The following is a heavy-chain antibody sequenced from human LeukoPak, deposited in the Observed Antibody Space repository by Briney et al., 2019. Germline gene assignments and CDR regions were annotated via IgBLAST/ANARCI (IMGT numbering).Heavy chain of an antibody. CDR2: IWYDGSNK. Sequence: GGSLRLSCAASGFTFSSYGMHWVRQAPGKGLEWVAVIWYDGSNKYYADSVKGRFTISRDNSKNTLYLQMNSLRAEDTAVYYCAKAELGVDTFFDYWGQGTLVTVSS. D-gene: IGHD3-3*01. CDR1: GFTFSSYG. J-gene: IGHJ4*02. CDR3: AKAELGVDTFFDY. V-gene: IGHV3-33*06.